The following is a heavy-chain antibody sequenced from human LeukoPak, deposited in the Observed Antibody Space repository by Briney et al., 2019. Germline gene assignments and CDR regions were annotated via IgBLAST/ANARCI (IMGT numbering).Heavy chain of an antibody. CDR2: IYSGGST. Sequence: PGGSLRLSCAASGFTVSSNYMSWVRQAPGKGLEWVSVIYSGGSTYYADSVKGRFTISRDNSKNTLYLQMNSLRAEDTAVYYCARGNLGYCSGGSCYSGYYYYGMDVWGQGTLVTVSS. CDR3: ARGNLGYCSGGSCYSGYYYYGMDV. V-gene: IGHV3-66*02. J-gene: IGHJ6*02. D-gene: IGHD2-15*01. CDR1: GFTVSSNY.